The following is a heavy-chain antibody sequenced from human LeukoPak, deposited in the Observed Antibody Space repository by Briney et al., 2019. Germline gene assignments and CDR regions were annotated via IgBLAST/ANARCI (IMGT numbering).Heavy chain of an antibody. CDR3: ACLGVLGSYKHFFDY. V-gene: IGHV3-74*01. J-gene: IGHJ4*02. D-gene: IGHD3-10*01. CDR2: INTDGTST. CDR1: GLTLTTYW. Sequence: GGSLRLSCAASGLTLTTYWMHWVRQAPGKGLVWVSRINTDGTSTNYADSVKGRFTISRDNAKNTLYLQMNSLRAEDTALYYCACLGVLGSYKHFFDYWGQGTLVTVSS.